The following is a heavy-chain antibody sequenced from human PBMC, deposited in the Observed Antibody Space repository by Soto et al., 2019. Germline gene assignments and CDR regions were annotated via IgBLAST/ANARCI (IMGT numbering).Heavy chain of an antibody. Sequence: QLQLVQSGVVVKKPGSSLKVSCQASGDTLTSYGISWVRQAPGQGLEWMGWVSPYSGNTNYSPKVQGRVTLTTDTTTSTAYMELRSLTSDDTAVYYCAAGTFLGPWQYWGQGTLVTVSS. CDR3: AAGTFLGPWQY. CDR1: GDTLTSYG. D-gene: IGHD3-10*01. V-gene: IGHV1-18*01. J-gene: IGHJ4*02. CDR2: VSPYSGNT.